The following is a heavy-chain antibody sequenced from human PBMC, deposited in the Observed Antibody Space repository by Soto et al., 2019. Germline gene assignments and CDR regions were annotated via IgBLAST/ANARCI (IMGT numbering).Heavy chain of an antibody. D-gene: IGHD4-17*01. CDR1: GGSFSGYY. V-gene: IGHV4-34*01. CDR2: INHSGST. Sequence: PSETLSLTCAVYGGSFSGYYWSWIRQPPGKGLEWIGEINHSGSTNYNPSLKSRVTISVDTSKNQFSLKLSSVTAADTAVYYCARGLDYGDYGLWGQGALVTVSS. CDR3: ARGLDYGDYGL. J-gene: IGHJ4*02.